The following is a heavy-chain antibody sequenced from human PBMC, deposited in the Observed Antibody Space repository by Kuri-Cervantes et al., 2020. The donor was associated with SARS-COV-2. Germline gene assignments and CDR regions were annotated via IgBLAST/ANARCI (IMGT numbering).Heavy chain of an antibody. D-gene: IGHD3-3*01. V-gene: IGHV3-21*04. CDR2: ISSSSSYI. Sequence: LSLTCAASGFTFSSYSMNWVRQAPGKGLEWVSSISSSSSYIYYADSVKGRFTISRDNAKNSLYLQMNSLRAEDTAVYYCARSSGVLRFLEWLPADAFDIWGQGTMVTVSS. CDR1: GFTFSSYS. J-gene: IGHJ3*02. CDR3: ARSSGVLRFLEWLPADAFDI.